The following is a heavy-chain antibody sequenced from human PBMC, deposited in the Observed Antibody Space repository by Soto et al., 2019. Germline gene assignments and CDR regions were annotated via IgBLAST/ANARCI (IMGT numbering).Heavy chain of an antibody. D-gene: IGHD2-15*01. CDR2: ISGSGGST. Sequence: GGSLRLSCAASGFTFSSYGMHWVRQAPGKGLEWVSAISGSGGSTYYADSVKGRFTISRDNSKNTLYLQMNSLRAEDTAVYYCAKPRYCSGGSCYYYYYGMDVWGQGTTVTVSS. V-gene: IGHV3-23*01. CDR3: AKPRYCSGGSCYYYYYGMDV. CDR1: GFTFSSYG. J-gene: IGHJ6*02.